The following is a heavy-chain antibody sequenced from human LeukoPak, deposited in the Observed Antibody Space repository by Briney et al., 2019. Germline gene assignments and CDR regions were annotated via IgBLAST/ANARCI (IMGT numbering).Heavy chain of an antibody. CDR3: ARDVSGYGSGSYRLYNWFDP. CDR2: IYSGGST. J-gene: IGHJ5*02. CDR1: GFTVSSNY. V-gene: IGHV3-66*01. D-gene: IGHD3-10*01. Sequence: GGSLRLSCAASGFTVSSNYMSWVRQAPGKGLEWVSVIYSGGSTYYADSVKGRFTISRDNAKNSLYLQMNSLRAEDTAVYYCARDVSGYGSGSYRLYNWFDPWGQGTLVTVSS.